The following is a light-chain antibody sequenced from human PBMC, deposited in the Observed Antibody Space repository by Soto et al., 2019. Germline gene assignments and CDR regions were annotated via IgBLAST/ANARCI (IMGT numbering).Light chain of an antibody. J-gene: IGKJ5*01. CDR3: QQYGSSIT. V-gene: IGKV1-33*01. CDR2: DAS. Sequence: DIQMTQSPSSLSASVGDRVTITCQASQDISNYLNWYQQKPGNAPKLLIYDASNLETGVPSRFSGGGSATDFTLTISRLEPEDFAVFYCQQYGSSITFGQGTRLEI. CDR1: QDISNY.